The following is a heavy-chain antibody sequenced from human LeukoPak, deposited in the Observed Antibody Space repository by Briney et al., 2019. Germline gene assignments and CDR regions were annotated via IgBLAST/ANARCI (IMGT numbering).Heavy chain of an antibody. V-gene: IGHV1-69*04. CDR1: GGTFSSYA. CDR3: ARGQPSNYYGMDV. CDR2: LIPTLQTR. Sequence: SVKVSCKASGGTFSSYAISWVRQAPGQGLEWMGRLIPTLQTRNYAQKFQGRVTITADKSTNTAYMELSSLTSDDTAVYYCARGQPSNYYGMDVWGQGTTVTVSS. J-gene: IGHJ6*02. D-gene: IGHD2-2*01.